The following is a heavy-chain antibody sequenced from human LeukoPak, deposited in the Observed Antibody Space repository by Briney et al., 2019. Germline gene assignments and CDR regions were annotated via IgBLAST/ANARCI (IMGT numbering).Heavy chain of an antibody. CDR3: ARAIKGRSTSGYYYYYMDV. J-gene: IGHJ6*03. Sequence: GGSLRLSCAASGFTFSSYSMNWVRQAPGKGLEWVSKITSSSSTAFYADSVKGRFTISRDNAKNSLYLQMNSLRAEDTAVYYCARAIKGRSTSGYYYYYMDVWGKGTTVTVSS. CDR1: GFTFSSYS. D-gene: IGHD2-2*01. V-gene: IGHV3-48*01. CDR2: ITSSSSTA.